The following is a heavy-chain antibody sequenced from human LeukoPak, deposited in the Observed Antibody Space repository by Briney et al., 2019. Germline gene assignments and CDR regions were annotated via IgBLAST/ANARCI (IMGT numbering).Heavy chain of an antibody. J-gene: IGHJ4*02. V-gene: IGHV3-23*01. CDR2: ISGSGGST. D-gene: IGHD3-9*01. Sequence: GRSLRLSCAASGFTFSSHAMSWVRQAPGKGLEWVSAISGSGGSTYYADSVKGRFTISRDNSKNTLYLQMNSLRAEDTAVYYCAKDTILTGYYGYYFDYWGQGTLVTVSS. CDR3: AKDTILTGYYGYYFDY. CDR1: GFTFSSHA.